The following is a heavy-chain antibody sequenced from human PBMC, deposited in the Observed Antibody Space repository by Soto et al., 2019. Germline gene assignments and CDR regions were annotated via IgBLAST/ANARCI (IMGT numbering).Heavy chain of an antibody. V-gene: IGHV3-23*01. D-gene: IGHD3-3*01. CDR1: GFTFSSYA. Sequence: GGSLRLSCAASGFTFSSYAMSWVRQAPGKGLEWVSAISGSGGSTYYADSVKGRFTISRDNSKNTLYLQMNSLRAEDTAVYYCAKSEWGYDFWSGHGREYYYMDVWGKGTTVIVSS. J-gene: IGHJ6*03. CDR3: AKSEWGYDFWSGHGREYYYMDV. CDR2: ISGSGGST.